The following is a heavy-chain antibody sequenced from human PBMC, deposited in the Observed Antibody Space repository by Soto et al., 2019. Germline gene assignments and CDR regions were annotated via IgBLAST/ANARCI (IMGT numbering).Heavy chain of an antibody. Sequence: PSETLSLTCAVSGGSFSDSDWGSWVRQPPGKGLEWIGEVYFDGSTNYNPSLKSRVSISVDISSNHFSLTLRSVTVADTAVYYCARDLQDRFDYWGQGKLVTVSS. J-gene: IGHJ4*02. V-gene: IGHV4-4*02. CDR2: VYFDGST. CDR1: GGSFSDSDW. CDR3: ARDLQDRFDY.